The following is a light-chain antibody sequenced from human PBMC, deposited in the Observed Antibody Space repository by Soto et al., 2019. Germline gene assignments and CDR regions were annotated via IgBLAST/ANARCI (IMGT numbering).Light chain of an antibody. Sequence: DIQMSQSPSSLSASVGDTVTITCRASQAISNYLAWYQQKPGKVPTVLIYAASTLQSGVPSRFSGSGSGADFTLTISSLQPDDVATYYCQKYNSAPYTFGQGTKLEVK. CDR3: QKYNSAPYT. J-gene: IGKJ2*01. CDR2: AAS. V-gene: IGKV1-27*01. CDR1: QAISNY.